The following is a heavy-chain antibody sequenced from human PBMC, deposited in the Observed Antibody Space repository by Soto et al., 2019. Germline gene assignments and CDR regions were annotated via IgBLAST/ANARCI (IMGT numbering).Heavy chain of an antibody. D-gene: IGHD3-16*01. Sequence: GESLKISCQGSGYSFTSNWIGWVRQMPGKGLEWMGIINPADSDIKYSPSFQGQVTISADKSIGTAYLQWSSLKASDAAMYYCARHQRDDASRKIDCWGQGTLVTVSS. V-gene: IGHV5-51*01. CDR3: ARHQRDDASRKIDC. CDR2: INPADSDI. CDR1: GYSFTSNW. J-gene: IGHJ4*02.